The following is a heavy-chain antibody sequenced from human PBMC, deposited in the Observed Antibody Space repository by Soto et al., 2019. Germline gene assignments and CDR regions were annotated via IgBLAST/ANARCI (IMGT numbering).Heavy chain of an antibody. Sequence: GGSLRLSCATSGFTFSTYSMSWVRQAPGKGLEWVSSISSDNTYIYYADSVKGRFTISRDNTKNSLYLQLNSLRAEDAAVYYCARRECDATATCYPHFDHWGQGTPVTVS. D-gene: IGHD2-15*01. CDR1: GFTFSTYS. J-gene: IGHJ4*02. V-gene: IGHV3-21*01. CDR3: ARRECDATATCYPHFDH. CDR2: ISSDNTYI.